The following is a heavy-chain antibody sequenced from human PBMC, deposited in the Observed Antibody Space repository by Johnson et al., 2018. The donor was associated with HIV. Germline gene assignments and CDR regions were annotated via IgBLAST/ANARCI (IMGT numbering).Heavy chain of an antibody. CDR3: ARGGIAARIEAVDI. V-gene: IGHV3-11*04. CDR2: ISSSGSTI. J-gene: IGHJ3*02. CDR1: GFSFSDYY. D-gene: IGHD6-6*01. Sequence: QVQLVESGGGLVKPGGSLRLSCAASGFSFSDYYMSWIRQAPGKGLEWVSYISSSGSTIYYADFVKGRFTISRENAKNSFYLQMNSLRAGDTAVYYCARGGIAARIEAVDIWGQGTMVTVSS.